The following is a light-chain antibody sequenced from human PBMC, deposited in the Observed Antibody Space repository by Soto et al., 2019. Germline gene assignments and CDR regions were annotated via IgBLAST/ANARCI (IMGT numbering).Light chain of an antibody. CDR3: SGYTCSSTHYG. J-gene: IGLJ1*01. CDR1: SSDVGGYNY. V-gene: IGLV2-14*01. CDR2: DVS. Sequence: QSVLTQPASVSGSPGQSITISCTGTSSDVGGYNYVSWYQQHPGKAPKLMIYDVSNRLSGVSNRFSGSKSVNTASLTISGLQVYDEADYYCSGYTCSSTHYGLGTGTKVTVL.